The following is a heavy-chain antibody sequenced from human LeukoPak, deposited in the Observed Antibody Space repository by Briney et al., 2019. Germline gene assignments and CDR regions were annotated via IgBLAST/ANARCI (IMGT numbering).Heavy chain of an antibody. CDR1: GYTFTSYA. D-gene: IGHD2-8*01. Sequence: ASVKVSCKASGYTFTSYAMHWVRQAPGQRLEWMGWIDAGNGNTRYSPKFQGRVTVAMDTSATTAYLELNSLTSEDTAVYYCARKSTNAGGGFDYWGQGTLDAVSS. CDR2: IDAGNGNT. CDR3: ARKSTNAGGGFDY. J-gene: IGHJ4*02. V-gene: IGHV1-3*01.